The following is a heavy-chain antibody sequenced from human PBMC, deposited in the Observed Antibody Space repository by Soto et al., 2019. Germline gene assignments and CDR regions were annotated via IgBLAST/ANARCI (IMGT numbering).Heavy chain of an antibody. J-gene: IGHJ4*02. CDR3: PKDSYYDDSSGYYPDY. CDR2: ISGSGGST. CDR1: GFTFSSYA. Sequence: EVQLVESGGGLVQPGVSLRLSCAASGFTFSSYAMSWVLQAPGKGLDWVSAISGSGGSTYSAASVKGRFTISRDNSKNELYLHMSSLRADDTAVYYRPKDSYYDDSSGYYPDYWGQGTLVTVS. D-gene: IGHD3-22*01. V-gene: IGHV3-23*04.